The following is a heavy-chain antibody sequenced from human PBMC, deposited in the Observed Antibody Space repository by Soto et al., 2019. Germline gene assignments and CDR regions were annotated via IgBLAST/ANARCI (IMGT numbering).Heavy chain of an antibody. D-gene: IGHD6-13*01. Sequence: SETLCLTCTVSGGSISSYYWSGIRQPAGKGLEGSGRIYTSGSTNYNPSLKSRVTISVDTSNTQFSLTLSSVTPADTAVYYCARYYSSSWWPGPHNWFDPWGQGTLVTVSS. J-gene: IGHJ5*02. V-gene: IGHV4-4*07. CDR2: IYTSGST. CDR3: ARYYSSSWWPGPHNWFDP. CDR1: GGSISSYY.